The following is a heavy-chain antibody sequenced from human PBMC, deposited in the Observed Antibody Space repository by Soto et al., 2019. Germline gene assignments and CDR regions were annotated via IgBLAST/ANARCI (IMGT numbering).Heavy chain of an antibody. CDR2: IIPIFGTA. CDR1: GGTFSSYA. Sequence: ASVKVSCKASGGTFSSYAISWVRQAPGQGLEWMGGIIPIFGTANYAQKFQGRATITADKSTSTAYMELSSLRSEDTAVYHCARVTGPNYDFWSGYYPDYYYYGMDVWGQGTTVTVSS. J-gene: IGHJ6*02. D-gene: IGHD3-3*01. V-gene: IGHV1-69*06. CDR3: ARVTGPNYDFWSGYYPDYYYYGMDV.